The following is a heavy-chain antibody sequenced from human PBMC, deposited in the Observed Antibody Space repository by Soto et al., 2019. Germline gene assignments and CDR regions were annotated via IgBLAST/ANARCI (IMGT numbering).Heavy chain of an antibody. V-gene: IGHV1-8*01. CDR3: ARGRHGDYVYYYYYMDV. CDR1: GYTFTSYD. Sequence: ASVKVSCKASGYTFTSYDINWVRQATGQGLEWMGWMNPNSGNTGYAQKFQGRVTMTRNTSISTAYMELSSLRSEDTAVYYCARGRHGDYVYYYYYMDVWGKGTTVTGSS. CDR2: MNPNSGNT. D-gene: IGHD4-17*01. J-gene: IGHJ6*03.